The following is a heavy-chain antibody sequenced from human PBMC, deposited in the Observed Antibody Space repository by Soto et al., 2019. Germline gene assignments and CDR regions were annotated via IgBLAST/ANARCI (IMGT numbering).Heavy chain of an antibody. CDR2: MNANSGKT. D-gene: IGHD1-1*01. V-gene: IGHV1-8*01. Sequence: ASVKVSCKASGYTFTSYVINWVRQATGQGLEWMGWMNANSGKTGYAQKFQGRVTMTRDTSISTAYMELSSLTSEDTAVYYCARRTIAYWYFDLWGRGTLVTVSS. CDR3: ARRTIAYWYFDL. CDR1: GYTFTSYV. J-gene: IGHJ2*01.